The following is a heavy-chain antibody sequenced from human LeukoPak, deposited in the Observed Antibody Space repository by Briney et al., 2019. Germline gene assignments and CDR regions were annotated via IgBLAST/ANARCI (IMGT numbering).Heavy chain of an antibody. V-gene: IGHV3-30*04. CDR1: GYTFTGYY. CDR3: ARDLGTHIVVVTAPGY. J-gene: IGHJ4*02. CDR2: ISYDGSNK. D-gene: IGHD2-21*02. Sequence: SCKASGYTFTGYYMHWVRQAPGKGLEWVAVISYDGSNKYYADSVKGRFTISRDNSKNTLYLQMNSLRAEDTAVYYCARDLGTHIVVVTAPGYWGQGTLVTVSS.